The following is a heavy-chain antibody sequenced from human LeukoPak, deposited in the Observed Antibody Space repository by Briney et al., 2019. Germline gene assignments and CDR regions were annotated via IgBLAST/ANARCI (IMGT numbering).Heavy chain of an antibody. CDR1: GYSISSGYY. V-gene: IGHV4-38-2*02. D-gene: IGHD2-15*01. CDR2: LSHSGSS. J-gene: IGHJ5*02. Sequence: PSETLSLTCTVSGYSISSGYYWDWIRRPPGKGLEWIGTLSHSGSSYYNPSLKSRVTISVDTSKNQFSLKLSSVTAADTAVYYCAAYSTRHRWFDPWGQGTLVTVSS. CDR3: AAYSTRHRWFDP.